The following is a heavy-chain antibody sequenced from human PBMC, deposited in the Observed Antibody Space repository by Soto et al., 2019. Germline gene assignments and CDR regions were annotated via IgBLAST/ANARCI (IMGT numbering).Heavy chain of an antibody. Sequence: GESLKISCKGSVYSFTSYWIGWVRQMPGKGLEWMGIIYPGDSDTRYSPSFQGQVTISADKSISTAYLQWSSLKASDTAMYYCARHSRAIFGVVIPGAFDIWGQGTMVTVS. CDR2: IYPGDSDT. V-gene: IGHV5-51*01. CDR1: VYSFTSYW. CDR3: ARHSRAIFGVVIPGAFDI. J-gene: IGHJ3*02. D-gene: IGHD3-3*01.